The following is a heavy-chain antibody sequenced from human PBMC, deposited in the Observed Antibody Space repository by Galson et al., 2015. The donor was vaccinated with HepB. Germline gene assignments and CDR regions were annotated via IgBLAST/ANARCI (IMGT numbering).Heavy chain of an antibody. D-gene: IGHD6-19*01. CDR2: IYWGDAK. V-gene: IGHV2-70*11. CDR3: AHDGIAVAGTRVNNWFDP. J-gene: IGHJ5*02. Sequence: PALVKPTQTLTLTCTFSGFSLSTRGMCVSWLRQPPGKALEWLARIYWGDAKNYSTSLKTRLTISKDTSKNQVVLTMTNMDPVDTATYYCAHDGIAVAGTRVNNWFDPWGQGTLVTVSS. CDR1: GFSLSTRGMC.